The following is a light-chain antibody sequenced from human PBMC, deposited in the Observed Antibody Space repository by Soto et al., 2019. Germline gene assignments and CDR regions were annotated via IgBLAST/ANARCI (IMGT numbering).Light chain of an antibody. J-gene: IGLJ2*01. V-gene: IGLV1-44*01. CDR1: SSNIASNT. Sequence: QSVLTQPPSASGTPGQRVTISCSGSSSNIASNTVNWYQQLPGTAPKLLIYSNAQRPSGVPDRFSGSKSGTSASLAISGLQSEDEADYYCAAWDDSLNGVVFGGGTQLTVL. CDR2: SNA. CDR3: AAWDDSLNGVV.